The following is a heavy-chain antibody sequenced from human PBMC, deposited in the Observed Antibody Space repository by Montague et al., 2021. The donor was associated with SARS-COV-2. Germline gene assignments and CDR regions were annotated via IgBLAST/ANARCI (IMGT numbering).Heavy chain of an antibody. CDR1: GGSFSGYY. D-gene: IGHD3-3*01. CDR2: INHSGST. V-gene: IGHV4-34*01. Sequence: SETLSLTCAVDGGSFSGYYWSWIRQPPGKGLEWIGEINHSGSTNXKPSLKSRVTISVDTSKNQFSLKLSSVTAADTAVYYCARGSSFVTIFGVVITDPLFDYWGQGTLVTVSS. J-gene: IGHJ4*02. CDR3: ARGSSFVTIFGVVITDPLFDY.